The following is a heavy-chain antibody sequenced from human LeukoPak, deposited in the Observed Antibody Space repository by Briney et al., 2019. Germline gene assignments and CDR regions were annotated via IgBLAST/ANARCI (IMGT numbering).Heavy chain of an antibody. CDR2: IKQDGSEK. Sequence: GGSLRLSCAASGFTFSRHWMTWVRQAPGKGLEWVANIKQDGSEKYYVDSVKGRFTISRDNAKNSLYLQMNSLRAEDTAVHYCARDRAGSSWSNFDYWGQGTLVTVSS. V-gene: IGHV3-7*01. CDR1: GFTFSRHW. J-gene: IGHJ4*02. CDR3: ARDRAGSSWSNFDY. D-gene: IGHD6-13*01.